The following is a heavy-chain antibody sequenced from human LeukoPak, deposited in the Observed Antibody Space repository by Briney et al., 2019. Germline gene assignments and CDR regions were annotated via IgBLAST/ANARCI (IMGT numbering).Heavy chain of an antibody. J-gene: IGHJ6*03. D-gene: IGHD2-21*02. CDR2: ISAYNGKT. V-gene: IGHV1-18*01. CDR1: GYTFTSYG. CDR3: ARDTYISVTAMDV. Sequence: ASVKVSCKASGYTFTSYGISWVRQAPGQGLEWLGWISAYNGKTDYAQNVQARVTLSTDTSTSTAYMELRSLRSDDSAVYYCARDTYISVTAMDVWGKGTTVTVSS.